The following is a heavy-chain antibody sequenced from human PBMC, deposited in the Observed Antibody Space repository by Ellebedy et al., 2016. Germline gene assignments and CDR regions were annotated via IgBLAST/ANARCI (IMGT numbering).Heavy chain of an antibody. D-gene: IGHD3-3*01. CDR3: VKGDFWSGSDAFDI. Sequence: ASVKVSCXASGYTFTSYGISWVRQAPGQGLEWMGWISAYNGNTNYAQKLQGRVTMTTDTSTSTAYMELRSLRSDDTAVYYCVKGDFWSGSDAFDIWGQGTMVTVSS. CDR2: ISAYNGNT. V-gene: IGHV1-18*01. J-gene: IGHJ3*02. CDR1: GYTFTSYG.